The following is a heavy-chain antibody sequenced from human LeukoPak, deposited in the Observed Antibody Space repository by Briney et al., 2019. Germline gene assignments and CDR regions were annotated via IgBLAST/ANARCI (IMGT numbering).Heavy chain of an antibody. CDR2: IYPADSDT. CDR3: ATALAQTHAFDI. V-gene: IGHV5-51*01. CDR1: GYTFPNYW. Sequence: GESLKISCKCSGYTFPNYWIIWVRQMPGKGLEWMGIIYPADSDTRYSPSFQGQVTVSADRSTSTAYLQWSSLKASDTAMYYCATALAQTHAFDIWGQGTLVTVSS. J-gene: IGHJ3*02. D-gene: IGHD6-13*01.